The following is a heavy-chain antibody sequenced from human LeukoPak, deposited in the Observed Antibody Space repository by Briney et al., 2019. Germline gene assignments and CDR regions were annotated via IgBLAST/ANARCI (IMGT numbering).Heavy chain of an antibody. CDR1: GGSISSYY. D-gene: IGHD6-6*01. V-gene: IGHV4-59*12. Sequence: SETLSLTCTVSGGSISSYYWSWIRQSPGKGLEWIGCIYYSGSSGSTNYNPSLKSRVTISVDTSKNQFSLKLSSVTAADTAVYYCARGPPYSSSFSKILVGFDYWGQGTLVTVSS. CDR3: ARGPPYSSSFSKILVGFDY. J-gene: IGHJ4*02. CDR2: IYYSGSSGST.